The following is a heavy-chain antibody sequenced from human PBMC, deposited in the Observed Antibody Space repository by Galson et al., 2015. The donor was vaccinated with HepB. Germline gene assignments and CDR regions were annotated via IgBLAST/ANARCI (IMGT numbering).Heavy chain of an antibody. D-gene: IGHD3-10*01. Sequence: SLRLSCAASGFTFSSYAMHWVRQAPGQGLDYVSGISSNGHTTYYADSVKGRFTISRDNSRDNSKNTLYLQMNSLRVEDTAVYYCVKDPLYYYGSGSYYNGDHWGQGTLVTVSS. V-gene: IGHV3-64D*06. CDR2: ISSNGHTT. CDR3: VKDPLYYYGSGSYYNGDH. CDR1: GFTFSSYA. J-gene: IGHJ4*02.